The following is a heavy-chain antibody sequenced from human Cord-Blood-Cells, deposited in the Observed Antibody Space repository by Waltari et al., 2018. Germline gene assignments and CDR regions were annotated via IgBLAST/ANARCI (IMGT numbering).Heavy chain of an antibody. D-gene: IGHD4-17*01. J-gene: IGHJ4*02. CDR1: GGSIRTYH. CDR3: ARSTRGAYGDYFDY. V-gene: IGHV4-4*07. Sequence: QVQLQESGPGLVKPSETLSLTCTVSGGSIRTYHWSWIRQPAGKGLEWIGRIYTSGSTNYHPSLKSRVTMSVDTSKNQFSLKLSSVTAADTAVYYCARSTRGAYGDYFDYWGQGTLVTVSS. CDR2: IYTSGST.